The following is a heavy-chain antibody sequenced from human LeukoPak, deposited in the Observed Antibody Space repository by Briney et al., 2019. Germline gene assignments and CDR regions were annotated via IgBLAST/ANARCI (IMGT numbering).Heavy chain of an antibody. J-gene: IGHJ6*03. CDR3: ARAPYGIYSGDYYAYYMDV. Sequence: SVMVSCKASGGTFSVDAITWVRQAPGQGLEWMGGIIPIAGTANYAQKFQGRVTITTDESTNTAYMELSSLRSEDTAVYYCARAPYGIYSGDYYAYYMDVWGKGTTVTVSS. D-gene: IGHD1-26*01. CDR2: IIPIAGTA. CDR1: GGTFSVDA. V-gene: IGHV1-69*05.